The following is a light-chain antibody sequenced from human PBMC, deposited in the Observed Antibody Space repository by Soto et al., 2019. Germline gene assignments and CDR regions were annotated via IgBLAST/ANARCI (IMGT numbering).Light chain of an antibody. J-gene: IGKJ2*01. CDR1: QSVSSN. V-gene: IGKV3-15*01. CDR3: QQYNNWPPIT. CDR2: GAS. Sequence: EIVMTQSPATLSVSPGERATLSCRASQSVSSNLAWYQQKPGQAPRLLIYGASTRATGIPDRLSGSGSGTEFTLTISSQQSEDFAVYYCQQYNNWPPITFGQGTKLEIK.